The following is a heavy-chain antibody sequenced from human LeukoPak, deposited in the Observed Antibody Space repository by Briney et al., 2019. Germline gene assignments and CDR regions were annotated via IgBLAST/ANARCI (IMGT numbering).Heavy chain of an antibody. CDR1: GGSISSSSYY. CDR3: ARDGRGGGSGPNYNWFDP. CDR2: IYYSGST. V-gene: IGHV4-39*07. D-gene: IGHD1-26*01. Sequence: SETLSLTCTVSGGSISSSSYYWGWIRQPPGKGLEWIGSIYYSGSTNYNPSLKSRVTMSVDTSKNQFSLKLSSVTAADTAVYYCARDGRGGGSGPNYNWFDPWGQGTLVTVSS. J-gene: IGHJ5*02.